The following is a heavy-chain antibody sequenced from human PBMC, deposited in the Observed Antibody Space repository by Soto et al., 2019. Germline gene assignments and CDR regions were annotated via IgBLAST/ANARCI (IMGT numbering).Heavy chain of an antibody. D-gene: IGHD2-2*01. Sequence: TLALTCSVSVASINSEGYSWTWIRQHPGKGLEWIGFIFYSGSTSYNPSLKSRLTISIDTSKNQFSLKLNSVTAADTAVYYCYRDTRQEKARTSAPDLW. CDR1: VASINSEGYS. CDR2: IFYSGST. V-gene: IGHV4-31*03. CDR3: YRDTRQEKARTSAPDL. J-gene: IGHJ2*01.